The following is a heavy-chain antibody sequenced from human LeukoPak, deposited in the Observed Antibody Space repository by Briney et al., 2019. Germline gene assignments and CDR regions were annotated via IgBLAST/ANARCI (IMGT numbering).Heavy chain of an antibody. Sequence: SETLSLTCTVSGGSISSGDYSWSWIRQPPGKGLEWIGYIYYSGSTYYNPSLRSRVTISVDTSKSQFSLKLSSVTAADTAVYYCARERLVRGLDIWGQGTMVTVSS. V-gene: IGHV4-30-4*08. J-gene: IGHJ3*02. D-gene: IGHD3-9*01. CDR2: IYYSGST. CDR3: ARERLVRGLDI. CDR1: GGSISSGDYS.